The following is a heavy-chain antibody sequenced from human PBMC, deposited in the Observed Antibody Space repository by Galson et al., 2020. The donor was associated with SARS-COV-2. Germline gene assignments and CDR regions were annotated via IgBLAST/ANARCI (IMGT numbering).Heavy chain of an antibody. Sequence: QAGGSLRLSCAASGFTFSSYWMSWVRQAPGKGLEWVANIKQDGSEKYYVDSVKGRFTISRDNAKNSLYLQMNSLRAEDTAVYYCAREYVGYSSGWGLDYWGQGTLVTVSS. CDR3: AREYVGYSSGWGLDY. CDR1: GFTFSSYW. D-gene: IGHD6-19*01. J-gene: IGHJ4*02. V-gene: IGHV3-7*01. CDR2: IKQDGSEK.